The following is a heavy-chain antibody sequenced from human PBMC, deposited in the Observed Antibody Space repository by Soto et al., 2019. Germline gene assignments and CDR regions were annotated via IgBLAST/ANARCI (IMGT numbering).Heavy chain of an antibody. CDR1: GGSISTGGYY. CDR3: ARSVFP. CDR2: FYYSGST. J-gene: IGHJ5*02. Sequence: TSETLSLTRTVSGGSISTGGYYWNWIRQHPGKGLEWIGYFYYSGSTYYNPSLKSRVTISVNTSKNQFSLKLSSVTAADTAVYYCARSVFPWGQGTLVTVSS. V-gene: IGHV4-31*03.